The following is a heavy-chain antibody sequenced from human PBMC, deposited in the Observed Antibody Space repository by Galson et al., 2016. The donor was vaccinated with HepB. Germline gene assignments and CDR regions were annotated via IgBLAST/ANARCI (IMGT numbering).Heavy chain of an antibody. CDR3: ARDQNYYDTNEYDY. Sequence: SLRLSCAASGFTLSHYAMDWVRQAPGKGLEWVAFISYDGSNKYYADSVKGRFTVSRDNPKNTLYLQVNSLRAEDTAVYYCARDQNYYDTNEYDYWGQGTLVTVSS. J-gene: IGHJ4*02. CDR2: ISYDGSNK. CDR1: GFTLSHYA. D-gene: IGHD3-22*01. V-gene: IGHV3-30-3*01.